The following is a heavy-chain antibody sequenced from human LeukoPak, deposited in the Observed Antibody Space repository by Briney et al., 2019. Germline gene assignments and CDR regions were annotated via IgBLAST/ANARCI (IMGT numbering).Heavy chain of an antibody. CDR3: ARIYDSSGTIDY. CDR1: GFTFSSYS. D-gene: IGHD3-22*01. Sequence: GGSLRLSCAASGFTFSSYSMNWVRQAPGKGLEWVSSISSSSSYIYYADSVKGRFTISRDNAKNSLYLQMNSLRAEDTAVYYCARIYDSSGTIDYWGQRTLVTVSS. J-gene: IGHJ4*02. CDR2: ISSSSSYI. V-gene: IGHV3-21*01.